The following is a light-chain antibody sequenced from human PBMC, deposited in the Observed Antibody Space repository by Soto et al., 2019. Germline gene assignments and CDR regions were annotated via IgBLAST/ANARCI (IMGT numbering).Light chain of an antibody. V-gene: IGKV1-9*01. Sequence: DIQLTQSPSFLSASVGDRVTITCRASQGISSYLAWYQQKPGKAPKVLIYGASTLQSGVPSRCSGSGSGTAFTLTISSLQPEDFATYYCQQLNTYPRTFGQGTKVEIK. J-gene: IGKJ1*01. CDR3: QQLNTYPRT. CDR1: QGISSY. CDR2: GAS.